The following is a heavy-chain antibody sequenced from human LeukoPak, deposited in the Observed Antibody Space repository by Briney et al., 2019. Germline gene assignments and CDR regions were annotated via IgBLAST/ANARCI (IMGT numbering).Heavy chain of an antibody. J-gene: IGHJ5*02. Sequence: ASVKVSCKASGYTFTSYAMHWVRQAPGQRLEWMGWINAGNGNTKYSQKFQGRVTITRDTSASTAHMELSSLRSEDTAVYYCARGNTVTTESWFDPWGQGTLVTVSS. CDR3: ARGNTVTTESWFDP. D-gene: IGHD4-17*01. CDR1: GYTFTSYA. V-gene: IGHV1-3*01. CDR2: INAGNGNT.